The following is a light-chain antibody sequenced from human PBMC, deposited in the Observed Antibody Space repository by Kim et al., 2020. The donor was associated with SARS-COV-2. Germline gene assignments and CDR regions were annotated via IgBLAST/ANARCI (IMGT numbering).Light chain of an antibody. CDR2: GGS. V-gene: IGKV3-15*01. Sequence: SQGERATLSCRASQSGSSNVSWYQQKTGQAPRLRSYGGSTRATGTPARFSGSGSGTEFTLTISSLQSEEFAGYYCQQYNNWPPVYTFGQGTKLEI. J-gene: IGKJ2*01. CDR3: QQYNNWPPVYT. CDR1: QSGSSN.